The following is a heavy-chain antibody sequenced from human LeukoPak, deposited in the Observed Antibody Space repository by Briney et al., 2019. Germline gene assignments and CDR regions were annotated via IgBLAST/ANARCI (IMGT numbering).Heavy chain of an antibody. CDR2: MYDSGSA. V-gene: IGHV4-59*08. CDR3: ERGRYGFIVGEVITDY. Sequence: SETLSLTCTFSGGSISSYYWSWLRQPPGKGLEWIGYMYDSGSAHYNPSLKSRVTFSVDTSKNQFSLKLSSVTAADTAVYYCERGRYGFIVGEVITDYWGQGTLVTVSS. CDR1: GGSISSYY. D-gene: IGHD1-26*01. J-gene: IGHJ4*02.